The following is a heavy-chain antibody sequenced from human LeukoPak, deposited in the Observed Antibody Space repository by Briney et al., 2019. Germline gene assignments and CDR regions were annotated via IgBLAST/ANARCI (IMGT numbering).Heavy chain of an antibody. CDR3: AKDPGGRSNWFDP. CDR2: ITDKGANT. Sequence: PGGSLRLSCAVSGFSFSAYDMNWVRQAPGKGLEWVSTITDKGANTYYADSVKGRFTISRDNSKSTLYLQMNSLRAKDTAVYYCAKDPGGRSNWFDPWGQGALVTVSS. J-gene: IGHJ5*02. V-gene: IGHV3-23*01. CDR1: GFSFSAYD. D-gene: IGHD3-10*01.